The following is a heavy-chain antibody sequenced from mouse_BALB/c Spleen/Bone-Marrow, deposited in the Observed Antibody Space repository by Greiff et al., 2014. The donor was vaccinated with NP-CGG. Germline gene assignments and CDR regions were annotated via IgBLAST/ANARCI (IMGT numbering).Heavy chain of an antibody. CDR3: ARSGLRRPAMDY. CDR2: IWAGGST. J-gene: IGHJ4*01. D-gene: IGHD2-4*01. CDR1: GFSFSSYG. Sequence: QVQLMQSGPGLVAPSQSLSLTCTVSGFSFSSYGVHWVRQPPGKGLEWLGVIWAGGSTNYNSAFLSRLCISKDNSKSQVFLKKNSLQIDDTAMYYCARSGLRRPAMDYWGQGTSVTVSS. V-gene: IGHV2-9*02.